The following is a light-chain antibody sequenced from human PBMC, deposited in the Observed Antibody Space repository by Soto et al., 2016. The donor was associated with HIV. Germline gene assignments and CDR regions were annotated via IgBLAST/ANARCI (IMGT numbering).Light chain of an antibody. Sequence: DIQMTQSPSTLSASVGDRVTITCRASQSISTWLAWYQHKPGKAPKLLIYEATSLQRGVPSRFSGSESGTEFTLTISSLQPDDFATYYCQQYNSYSPWTFGQGTKVEIK. CDR3: QQYNSYSPWT. CDR1: QSISTW. J-gene: IGKJ1*01. V-gene: IGKV1-5*03. CDR2: EAT.